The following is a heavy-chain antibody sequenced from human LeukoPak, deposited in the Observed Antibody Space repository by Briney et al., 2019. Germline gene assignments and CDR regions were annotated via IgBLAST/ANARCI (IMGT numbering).Heavy chain of an antibody. D-gene: IGHD6-13*01. Sequence: PSETLSLTCSVSGGSISSYYWIWIRQPPGKGLEWIGYIYYSGSTNYNPSLKSRVTISVDTSKNQFSLKLSSVTAADTAVYYCARRGSSWYGAFDIWGQGTMVTVSS. CDR1: GGSISSYY. CDR3: ARRGSSWYGAFDI. J-gene: IGHJ3*02. V-gene: IGHV4-59*01. CDR2: IYYSGST.